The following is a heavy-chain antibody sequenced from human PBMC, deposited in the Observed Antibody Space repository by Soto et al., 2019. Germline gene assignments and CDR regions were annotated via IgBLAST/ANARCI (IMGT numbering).Heavy chain of an antibody. CDR1: GFTFSSYG. CDR2: IWYDGSNK. Sequence: QVQLVVSGGGVVQPGRSLRLSCAASGFTFSSYGMHWVRQAPGKGLEWVAVIWYDGSNKYYADSVKGRFTISRDNSKNTLYLQMNSLRAEDTAVYYCARDHLGYCSGGSCYPFDYWGQGTLVTVSS. CDR3: ARDHLGYCSGGSCYPFDY. J-gene: IGHJ4*02. D-gene: IGHD2-15*01. V-gene: IGHV3-33*01.